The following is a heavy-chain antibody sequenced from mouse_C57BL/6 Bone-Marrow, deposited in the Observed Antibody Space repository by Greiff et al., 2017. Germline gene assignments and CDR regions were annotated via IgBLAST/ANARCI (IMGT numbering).Heavy chain of an antibody. CDR2: INPYNGGT. CDR3: ASPRRYFDV. V-gene: IGHV1-19*01. J-gene: IGHJ1*03. Sequence: VQLKESGPVLVKPGASVKMSCKASGYTFTDYYMNWVKQSHGKSLEWIGVINPYNGGTSYNQKFKGKATLTVDKSSSTAYMELNSLTSEDSAVYYCASPRRYFDVWGTGTTVTVSS. CDR1: GYTFTDYY.